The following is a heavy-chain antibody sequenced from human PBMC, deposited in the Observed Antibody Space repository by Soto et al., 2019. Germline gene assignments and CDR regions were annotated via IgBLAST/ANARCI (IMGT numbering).Heavy chain of an antibody. D-gene: IGHD3-10*01. CDR3: ARDGPYYYASRMDV. V-gene: IGHV3-53*04. CDR2: LHSGGDT. J-gene: IGHJ6*02. CDR1: VIPVSSNY. Sequence: EVQLVESGGGLVQPRGSLRLSCVASVIPVSSNYMTWVRQAPGKGLEWVSVLHSGGDTYYANSVKGRFTISRHDSTNTVFLQMNSLTAEDTAVYYCARDGPYYYASRMDVWGQGTTVTVSS.